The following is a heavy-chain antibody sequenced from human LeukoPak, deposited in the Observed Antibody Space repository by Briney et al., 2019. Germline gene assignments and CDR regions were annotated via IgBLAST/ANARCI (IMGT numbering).Heavy chain of an antibody. CDR1: GGALSRYV. V-gene: IGHV1-69*01. J-gene: IGHJ4*02. CDR2: IIPIFGTA. D-gene: IGHD4-17*01. CDR3: ARAKYYGDYGPYYFDY. Sequence: GCSVKVSCKASGGALSRYVICWVRQDPGQGVEWMGGIIPIFGTANYAQKFQGRVTITADEYTSTDYMELSSLRSEDTAVNYCARAKYYGDYGPYYFDYWGQGTLVTVSS.